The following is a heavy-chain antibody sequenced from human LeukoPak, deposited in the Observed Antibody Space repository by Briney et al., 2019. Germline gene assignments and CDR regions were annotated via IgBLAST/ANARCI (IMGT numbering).Heavy chain of an antibody. CDR2: IYSDDTT. CDR1: GFTVSGNY. CDR3: AKGPRNHYFYFMDV. Sequence: GGSLRLSCAVSGFTVSGNYMSWIRQAPGKGLEWVSLIYSDDTTLYADSVKGRFTISRDISKNTLYLQMSSLRAEDTAVYYCAKGPRNHYFYFMDVWGKGTTVTVSS. V-gene: IGHV3-53*01. J-gene: IGHJ6*03.